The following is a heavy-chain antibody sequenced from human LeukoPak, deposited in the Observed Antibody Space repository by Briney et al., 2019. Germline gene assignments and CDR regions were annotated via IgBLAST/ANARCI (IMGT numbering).Heavy chain of an antibody. CDR2: INPNSGGT. CDR1: GYTFTGYY. J-gene: IGHJ4*02. D-gene: IGHD3-3*01. CDR3: ARAHTIFGVVIIPVGDY. V-gene: IGHV1-2*02. Sequence: GASVKVSCKASGYTFTGYYMHWARQAPGQGLEWMGWINPNSGGTNYAQKFQGRVTMTRDTSISTAYMELSRLRSDDTAVYYCARAHTIFGVVIIPVGDYWGQGTLVTVSS.